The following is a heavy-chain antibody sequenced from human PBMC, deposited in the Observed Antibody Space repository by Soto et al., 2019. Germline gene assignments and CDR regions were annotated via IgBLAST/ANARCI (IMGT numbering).Heavy chain of an antibody. J-gene: IGHJ4*02. CDR1: GGTFRNYP. V-gene: IGHV1-69*02. CDR3: ARGHLVVLNYFAS. Sequence: QVQLVQSGTEVKKPGSSVKVSCKASGGTFRNYPINWVRQAPGQGLEWMGSIFPLTDIPDYAQNFQARLTISADKSTRRAYMELSSVTCDETAMYCCARGHLVVLNYFASWGQGTLVTVSS. CDR2: IFPLTDIP.